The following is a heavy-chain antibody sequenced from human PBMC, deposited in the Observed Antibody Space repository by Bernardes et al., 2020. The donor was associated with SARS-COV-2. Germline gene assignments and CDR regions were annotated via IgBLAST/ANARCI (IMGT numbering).Heavy chain of an antibody. CDR2: PYYSGST. CDR1: GGSISSYY. CDR3: ARQRADYDFWSGYYRRGNWFDP. J-gene: IGHJ5*02. Sequence: SETLSLTCTVSGGSISSYYWSWIRQPPGKGLEWIGYPYYSGSTNYNPSLKSRVTISVDTSKNQFSLKLSSVTAADTAVYYCARQRADYDFWSGYYRRGNWFDPWGQGTLVTVSS. V-gene: IGHV4-59*08. D-gene: IGHD3-3*01.